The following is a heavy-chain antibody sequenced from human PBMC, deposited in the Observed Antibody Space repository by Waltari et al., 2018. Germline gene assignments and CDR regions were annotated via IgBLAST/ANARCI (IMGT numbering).Heavy chain of an antibody. CDR3: AKESGGYDHPYFDQ. CDR2: VIPVCVTS. D-gene: IGHD5-12*01. J-gene: IGHJ4*02. CDR1: GGTFSSWA. V-gene: IGHV1-69*14. Sequence: QVQLVQSGAEVRKPGSSVRISCKPSGGTFSSWAFSWVRKAPGQGLGGGGSVIPVCVTSSSAHRFQGRVSITADKSTTTLHMELNSLTSDDAAVYYCAKESGGYDHPYFDQWGQGTLVTVSS.